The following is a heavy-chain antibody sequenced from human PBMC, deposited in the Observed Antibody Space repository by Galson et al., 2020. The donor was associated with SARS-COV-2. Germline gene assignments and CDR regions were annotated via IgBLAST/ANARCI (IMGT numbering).Heavy chain of an antibody. J-gene: IGHJ2*01. V-gene: IGHV3-23*01. CDR2: ISGSGGST. Sequence: GESLKISCAASGFTFSSYAMSWVRQAPGKGLEWVSAISGSGGSTYYADSVKGRFTISRDNSKNTLYLHMISLRAEDTAMYYCARDNSKTPAAPWWYFDLWGRGTLVTVS. CDR3: ARDNSKTPAAPWWYFDL. D-gene: IGHD2-2*01. CDR1: GFTFSSYA.